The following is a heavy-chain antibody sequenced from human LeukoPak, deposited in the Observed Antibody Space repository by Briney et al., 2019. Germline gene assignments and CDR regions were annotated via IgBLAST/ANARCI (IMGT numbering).Heavy chain of an antibody. V-gene: IGHV3-53*01. J-gene: IGHJ1*01. CDR2: IYSGGST. Sequence: GGSLRLSCAASGFTVSSNYMSWVRQAPGKGLEWVSVIYSGGSTYYADSVKGRFTISRDNSKNTLYLQMNSLRAEDTALYYCARSRHALLWFGELSGEYFQHWGQGTLVTVSS. CDR1: GFTVSSNY. D-gene: IGHD3-10*01. CDR3: ARSRHALLWFGELSGEYFQH.